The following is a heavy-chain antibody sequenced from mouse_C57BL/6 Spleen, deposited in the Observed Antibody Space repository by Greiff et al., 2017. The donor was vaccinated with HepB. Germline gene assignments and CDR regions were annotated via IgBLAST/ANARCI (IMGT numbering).Heavy chain of an antibody. D-gene: IGHD1-1*02. J-gene: IGHJ1*03. CDR3: ESGSYDWYFDV. CDR1: GYTFTSYT. CDR2: INPSSGYT. Sequence: QVQLQQPGAELARPGASVKMSCKASGYTFTSYTMHWVKQRPGQGLEWIGYINPSSGYTKYNQKFKDKATLTVDTSSSTAYMQLSSLTSEDSAVYYGESGSYDWYFDVWGTGTTVTVSS. V-gene: IGHV1-4*01.